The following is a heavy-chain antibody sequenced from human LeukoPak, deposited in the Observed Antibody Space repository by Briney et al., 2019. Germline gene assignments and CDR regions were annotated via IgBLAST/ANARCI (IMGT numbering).Heavy chain of an antibody. CDR3: TIAYSGSYLLGY. J-gene: IGHJ4*02. D-gene: IGHD1-26*01. V-gene: IGHV3-73*01. CDR1: GFTFSGSA. CDR2: IRSKANSYAA. Sequence: GGSLKLSCAASGFTFSGSAMHWVRQASGKGLEWVGRIRSKANSYAAAYAASVKGRFTISRDDSKNTAYLQMNSLKTEDTAVYYCTIAYSGSYLLGYWGQGTLVTVSS.